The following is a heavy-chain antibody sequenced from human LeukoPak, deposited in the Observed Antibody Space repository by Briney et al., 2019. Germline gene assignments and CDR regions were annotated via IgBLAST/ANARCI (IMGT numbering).Heavy chain of an antibody. V-gene: IGHV3-30-3*01. J-gene: IGHJ4*02. CDR1: GFTFSSYA. CDR3: ARDGPPYYDILTGYYTDRYYFDY. Sequence: GGSLRLSCAASGFTFSSYAMHWVRQAPGKGLEWVAVISYDGSNKYYADSVKGRFTISRDNSKNTLYLQMNSLRAEDTAVYYCARDGPPYYDILTGYYTDRYYFDYWGQGTLVTVSS. CDR2: ISYDGSNK. D-gene: IGHD3-9*01.